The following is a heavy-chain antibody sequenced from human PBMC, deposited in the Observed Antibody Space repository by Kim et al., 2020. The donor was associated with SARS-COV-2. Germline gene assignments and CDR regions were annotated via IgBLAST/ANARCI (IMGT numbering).Heavy chain of an antibody. CDR2: IGTAGDT. CDR1: GFTFSSYD. D-gene: IGHD3-10*01. Sequence: GGSLRLSCAASGFTFSSYDMHWVRQATGKGLEWVSGIGTAGDTYYPGSVKGRFSISRENAKNSLHLQMNSLRAGDTAVYYCAREARYGGAFDIWGQGTVVTVSS. V-gene: IGHV3-13*01. CDR3: AREARYGGAFDI. J-gene: IGHJ3*02.